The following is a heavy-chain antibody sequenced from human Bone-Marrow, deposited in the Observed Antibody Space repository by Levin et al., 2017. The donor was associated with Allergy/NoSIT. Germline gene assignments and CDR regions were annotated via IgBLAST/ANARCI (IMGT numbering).Heavy chain of an antibody. V-gene: IGHV4-59*01. CDR3: ARARTVTTFHPGVGLINWFDP. D-gene: IGHD4-11*01. CDR1: GGSISSYY. CDR2: IYYSGST. Sequence: SETLSLTCTVSGGSISSYYWSWIRQPPGKGLEWIGYIYYSGSTNYNPSLKSRVTISVDTSKNQFSLKLSSVTAADTAVYYCARARTVTTFHPGVGLINWFDPWGQGTLVTVSS. J-gene: IGHJ5*02.